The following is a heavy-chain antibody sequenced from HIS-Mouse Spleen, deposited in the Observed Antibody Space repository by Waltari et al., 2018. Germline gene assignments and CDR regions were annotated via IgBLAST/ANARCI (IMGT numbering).Heavy chain of an antibody. CDR2: IYYSGST. CDR1: GGPIRRRSYS. V-gene: IGHV4-39*07. CDR3: AREIPYSSSWYDWYFDL. J-gene: IGHJ2*01. Sequence: QLQLQASGPGLGQPSETLSPTCPVSGGPIRRRSYSWGWPRQPPGKGLAWIGSIYYSGSTYYTPSLKSRVPISVDTSKNQFSLKLSSVTAADTAVYYCAREIPYSSSWYDWYFDLWGRGTLVTVSS. D-gene: IGHD6-13*01.